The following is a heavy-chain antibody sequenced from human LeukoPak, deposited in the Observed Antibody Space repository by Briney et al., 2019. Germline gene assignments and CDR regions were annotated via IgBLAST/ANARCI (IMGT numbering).Heavy chain of an antibody. CDR3: AKVNWMSSYSSSWGGIDY. Sequence: GGSLRLSCAASGFTFSGYAMTWVRQAPGKGLEWVSLISGSGGSTYYADSVKGRFTISRDNSKNTLYLQMNSLRAGDTAVYYCAKVNWMSSYSSSWGGIDYWGQGTLVTVSS. J-gene: IGHJ4*02. D-gene: IGHD6-13*01. V-gene: IGHV3-23*01. CDR2: ISGSGGST. CDR1: GFTFSGYA.